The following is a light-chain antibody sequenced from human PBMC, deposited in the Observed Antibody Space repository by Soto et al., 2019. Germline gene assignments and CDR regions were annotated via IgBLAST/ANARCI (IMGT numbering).Light chain of an antibody. CDR3: CSYAGSSTFQYG. Sequence: QPVLTQPASVSGSPGQSITISCTGTSSDIGSYNLVSWYQQHPAKAPKLIIYEVTERPSGVSNRFSGSKSGNTASLTISGLQAEDEADYYCCSYAGSSTFQYGFATVTKLTVL. CDR1: SSDIGSYNL. V-gene: IGLV2-23*02. J-gene: IGLJ1*01. CDR2: EVT.